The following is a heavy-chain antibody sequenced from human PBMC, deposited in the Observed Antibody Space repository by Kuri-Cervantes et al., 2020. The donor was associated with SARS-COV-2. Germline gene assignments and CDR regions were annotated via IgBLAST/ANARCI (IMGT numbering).Heavy chain of an antibody. V-gene: IGHV3-7*01. D-gene: IGHD2-8*01. CDR1: GFIFHNYW. CDR2: IKHDGSEK. J-gene: IGHJ6*02. CDR3: ARDNVGYYYYGMDV. Sequence: GESLKISCIASGFIFHNYWMDWVRQAPGKGLEWVASIKHDGSEKYFVDSVKGRFTISRDNAKNSLYLQMNSLRAEDTAVYYCARDNVGYYYYGMDVWGQGTTVTVSS.